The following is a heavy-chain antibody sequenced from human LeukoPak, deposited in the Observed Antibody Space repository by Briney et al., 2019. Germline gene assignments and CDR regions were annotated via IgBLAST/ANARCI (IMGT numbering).Heavy chain of an antibody. CDR1: GGTFSSYA. CDR3: ARTSSSYYYDSSDGAFDI. D-gene: IGHD3-22*01. J-gene: IGHJ3*02. Sequence: ASVKVSCKASGGTFSSYAISWVRQAPGQGLEWMGRIIPILGIANYAQKFQGRVTITADKSTSTAYMELSSLRSEDTAVYYCARTSSSYYYDSSDGAFDIWGQGTMVTVSS. V-gene: IGHV1-69*04. CDR2: IIPILGIA.